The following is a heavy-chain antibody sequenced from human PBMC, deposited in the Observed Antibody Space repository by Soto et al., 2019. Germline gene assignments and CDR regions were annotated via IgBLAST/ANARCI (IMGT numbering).Heavy chain of an antibody. J-gene: IGHJ6*04. D-gene: IGHD3-10*01. CDR1: GFTFSSYW. CDR2: MKQDGIEK. CDR3: ARNPPMTRGNGMDV. V-gene: IGHV3-7*03. Sequence: EVQLVESGGGLVQPGGSLRLSCAASGFTFSSYWMSWVRQAAGKGLEWVANMKQDGIEKYYVDSVKGRFTISRDNATKSLYLQMNSLRAEDTAVYYCARNPPMTRGNGMDVGGEGTTVTVSS.